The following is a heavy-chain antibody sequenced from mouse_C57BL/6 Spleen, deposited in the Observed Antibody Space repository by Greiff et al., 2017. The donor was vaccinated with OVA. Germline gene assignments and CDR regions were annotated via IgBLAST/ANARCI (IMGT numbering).Heavy chain of an antibody. J-gene: IGHJ4*01. D-gene: IGHD2-4*01. CDR3: AILRQDAMDY. V-gene: IGHV1-7*01. CDR1: GYTFTSYW. Sequence: QVQLQQSGADLAKPGASVTLSCKASGYTFTSYWMHWVKQRPGQGLEWIGYINPSSGYTKYNQKFKDKATLTADKSSSTAYMQLSSLTYEDSAVYYCAILRQDAMDYWGQGTSVTVSS. CDR2: INPSSGYT.